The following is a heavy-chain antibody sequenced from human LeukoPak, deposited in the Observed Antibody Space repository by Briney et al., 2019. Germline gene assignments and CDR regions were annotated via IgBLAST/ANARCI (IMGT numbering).Heavy chain of an antibody. CDR3: IVFGDSNH. CDR1: GLTGSHNY. V-gene: IGHV3-53*01. CDR2: IHTSGDT. J-gene: IGHJ5*02. D-gene: IGHD4-17*01. Sequence: GGSLRLSCAASGLTGSHNYVSWVRQAPGKGLEWVSAIHTSGDTCYADFVKGRFTISRDTSKNTLYLQINSLRVEDTAVYYCIVFGDSNHWGQGTLVTVSS.